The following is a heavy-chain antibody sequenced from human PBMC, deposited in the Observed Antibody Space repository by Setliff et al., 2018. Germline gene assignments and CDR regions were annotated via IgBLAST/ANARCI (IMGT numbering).Heavy chain of an antibody. V-gene: IGHV1-18*01. D-gene: IGHD2-2*01. J-gene: IGHJ4*02. CDR1: GYTFTSYG. CDR3: ARGPLDFVVAPPAAKFDF. CDR2: ISAYNGNT. Sequence: ASVKVSCKASGYTFTSYGISWVRQAPGQGLEWMGWISAYNGNTNYAQKLQGRVTMTKGTSTSTAYMELRSLRSDDTAVYYCARGPLDFVVAPPAAKFDFWGQGTLVT.